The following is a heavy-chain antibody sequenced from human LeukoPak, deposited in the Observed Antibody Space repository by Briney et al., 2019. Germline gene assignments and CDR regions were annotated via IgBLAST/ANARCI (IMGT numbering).Heavy chain of an antibody. CDR3: ARGSRYCSSDNCYHFDY. Sequence: ASVKDSCKASGYTFTSYDINWVRQATGQGLEWMGWMNPTSGKTGYTQKFQGRVTLTSDTSTGTAYMEMSSLRSEDTAVYYCARGSRYCSSDNCYHFDYWGQGTLVTGSS. D-gene: IGHD2-2*01. V-gene: IGHV1-8*01. J-gene: IGHJ4*02. CDR1: GYTFTSYD. CDR2: MNPTSGKT.